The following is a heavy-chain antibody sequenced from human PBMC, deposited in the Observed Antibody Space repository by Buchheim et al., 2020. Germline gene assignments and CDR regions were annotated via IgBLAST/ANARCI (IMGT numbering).Heavy chain of an antibody. CDR1: GFTFSSYA. Sequence: QVQLVESGGGVVQPGRSLRLSRAASGFTFSSYAMHWVRQAPGKGLEWVAVISYDGSNKYYADSVKGRFTISRDNSKKPLYLQMNSLRAEDTAVYYCARGRYGENYFDYWGQGTL. J-gene: IGHJ4*02. CDR2: ISYDGSNK. CDR3: ARGRYGENYFDY. D-gene: IGHD4-17*01. V-gene: IGHV3-30*04.